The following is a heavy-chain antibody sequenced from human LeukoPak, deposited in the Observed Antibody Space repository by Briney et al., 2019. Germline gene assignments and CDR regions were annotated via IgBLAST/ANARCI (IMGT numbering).Heavy chain of an antibody. CDR1: GFTVSSNY. J-gene: IGHJ3*02. V-gene: IGHV3-66*01. Sequence: PGGSLRLSCAASGFTVSSNYMSWVRQAPGKGLEWVSVIYSGGSTYYADSVKGRFTISRDNSKNTLYLQMNSLRAEDTAVYYCARWGEPVLLWFGEFSDVNAFDIWGQGTMVTVSS. CDR2: IYSGGST. CDR3: ARWGEPVLLWFGEFSDVNAFDI. D-gene: IGHD3-10*01.